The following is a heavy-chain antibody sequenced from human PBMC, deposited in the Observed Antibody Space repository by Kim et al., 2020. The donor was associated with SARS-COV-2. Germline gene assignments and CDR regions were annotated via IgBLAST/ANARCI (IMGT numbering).Heavy chain of an antibody. D-gene: IGHD6-13*01. CDR3: AKAWYGTYDY. CDR2: IT. J-gene: IGHJ4*02. V-gene: IGHV3-23*05. Sequence: ITYYADSVKGRFTISRDNSKNTVFLQMNSLRAEDTAVYYCAKAWYGTYDYWAQGTLVTVSS.